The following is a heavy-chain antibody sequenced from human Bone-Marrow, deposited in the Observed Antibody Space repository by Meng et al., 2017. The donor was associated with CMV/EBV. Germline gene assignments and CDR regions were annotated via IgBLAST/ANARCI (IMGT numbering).Heavy chain of an antibody. CDR1: GYSISSGYY. Sequence: ESLKISCTVSGYSISSGYYWGWIRQPPGKGLEWIGSIYHSGSTYYNPSLKSRVTISVDTSKNQFSLKLSSVTAADTAVYYCARDGTVVAATNYWGQGTLVTVSS. V-gene: IGHV4-38-2*02. CDR3: ARDGTVVAATNY. J-gene: IGHJ4*02. CDR2: IYHSGST. D-gene: IGHD2-15*01.